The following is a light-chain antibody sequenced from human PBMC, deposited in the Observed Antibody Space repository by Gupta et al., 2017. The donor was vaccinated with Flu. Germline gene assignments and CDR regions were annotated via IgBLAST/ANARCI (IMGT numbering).Light chain of an antibody. V-gene: IGKV4-1*01. CDR2: WAS. CDR1: QSVLYSSNNKNY. J-gene: IGKJ1*01. Sequence: DVVMTQSPDSLPVSLGERATINCKSSQSVLYSSNNKNYLAWYQQKPGQPPKLLIYWASTRESGVPDRFSGSGSGTDFTLTISSLQAEDVAVYCCQQDYNNPWTFGQGTKVDIK. CDR3: QQDYNNPWT.